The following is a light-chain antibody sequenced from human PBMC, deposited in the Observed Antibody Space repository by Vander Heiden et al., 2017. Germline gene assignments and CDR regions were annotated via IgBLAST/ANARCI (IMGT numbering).Light chain of an antibody. CDR3: QQRSNWYT. Sequence: ELVLTQSPATLSLSPGERATLSCRASQSVSSYLAWYQQKPGQAPRLLIYDASNRATGIPARFSGSGSVTDFTLTISSLEPEDFAVYYCQQRSNWYTFGQGTKLEIK. V-gene: IGKV3-11*01. CDR2: DAS. CDR1: QSVSSY. J-gene: IGKJ2*01.